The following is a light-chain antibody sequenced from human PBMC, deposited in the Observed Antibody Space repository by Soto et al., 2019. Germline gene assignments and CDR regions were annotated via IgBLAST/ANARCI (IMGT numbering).Light chain of an antibody. CDR3: QQRSNWPSIT. V-gene: IGKV3D-20*02. J-gene: IGKJ5*01. CDR1: QSLSSNF. CDR2: DTS. Sequence: ETWVQPSPVTLSFYHKARAPRFCTSSQSLSSNFLAWYQQKPGQAPRLLIYDTSSRATGIPDRFSGSGSGTDFTLTISSLEPEDFAVYYCQQRSNWPSITFGQGTLLEI.